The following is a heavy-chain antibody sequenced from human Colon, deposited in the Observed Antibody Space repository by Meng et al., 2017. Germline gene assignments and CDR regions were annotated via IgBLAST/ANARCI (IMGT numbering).Heavy chain of an antibody. J-gene: IGHJ4*02. CDR3: ARYGDYYFDF. CDR2: ICTSGNT. CDR1: CSSLSIYG. V-gene: IGHV4-4*07. D-gene: IGHD4-17*01. Sequence: LREAGPGRVKPSGTLSLVWTVPCSSLSIYGGSGIRQPAGKGLEGIGRICTSGNTKDNPSLESRVTMSVDTSKNHVSLKLSSLTPGDTAVYYCARYGDYYFDFWGQGTLVTVSS.